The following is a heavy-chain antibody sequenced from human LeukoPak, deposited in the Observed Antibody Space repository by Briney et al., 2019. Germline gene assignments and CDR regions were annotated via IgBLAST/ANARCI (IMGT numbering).Heavy chain of an antibody. CDR3: ARRTFYESSGYYYFDY. J-gene: IGHJ4*02. V-gene: IGHV4-39*01. CDR1: GXSISSSSDY. Sequence: PSETLSLTCTVSGXSISSSSDYWGWIRQPPGKGQEWIGSIYYSGSTYYNPSLKSRVTISLDTSKNQFSLKLSSVTAADTAVYYCARRTFYESSGYYYFDYWGEGTLVTVSS. D-gene: IGHD3-22*01. CDR2: IYYSGST.